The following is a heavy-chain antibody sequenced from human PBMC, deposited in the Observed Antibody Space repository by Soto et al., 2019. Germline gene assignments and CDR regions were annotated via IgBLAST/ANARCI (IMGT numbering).Heavy chain of an antibody. Sequence: PSETLSLTCAVYGGSFSGYYWSWIRQPPGKGLEWIGEINHSGSTNYNPSLKSRVTISVDTSKNQFSLKLSSVTAADTAVYYCARDLEYSSSWYDAFDIWGQGTMVTVSS. CDR1: GGSFSGYY. D-gene: IGHD6-13*01. V-gene: IGHV4-34*01. J-gene: IGHJ3*02. CDR2: INHSGST. CDR3: ARDLEYSSSWYDAFDI.